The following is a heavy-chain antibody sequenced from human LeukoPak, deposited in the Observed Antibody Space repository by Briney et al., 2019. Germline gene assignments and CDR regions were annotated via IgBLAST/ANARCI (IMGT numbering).Heavy chain of an antibody. V-gene: IGHV3-21*01. CDR3: ARHVVAVGFDY. Sequence: ETLSLTCTVSGGSISTTSYYWGWVRQAPGKGLEWVSSITSSSSYIYYADSVKGRFTISRDNAKNSLYLQMNSLRVEDTAVYYCARHVVAVGFDYWGQGTLVTVSS. CDR2: ITSSSSYI. CDR1: GGSISTTSYY. J-gene: IGHJ4*02. D-gene: IGHD3-22*01.